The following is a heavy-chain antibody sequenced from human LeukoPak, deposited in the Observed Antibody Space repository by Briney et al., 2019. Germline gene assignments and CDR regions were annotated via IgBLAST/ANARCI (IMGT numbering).Heavy chain of an antibody. CDR1: GFTVSGNY. CDR2: IYNDGTT. J-gene: IGHJ3*02. CDR3: ARGHGGSSSSGAFDI. Sequence: PGGSLRLSCAASGFTVSGNYMTWVRQAPGKGLEWVSVIYNDGTTYYADSVKGRFTISRDNAKNSLYLQMNSLRAEDTAVYYCARGHGGSSSSGAFDIWGQGTMVTVSS. V-gene: IGHV3-66*01. D-gene: IGHD6-6*01.